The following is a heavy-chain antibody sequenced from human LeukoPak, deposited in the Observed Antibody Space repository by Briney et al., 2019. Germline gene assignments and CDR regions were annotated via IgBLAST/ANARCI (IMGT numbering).Heavy chain of an antibody. J-gene: IGHJ4*02. D-gene: IGHD3-3*01. CDR1: GGSFSGYY. CDR3: ARVARYDFWSGYYGSGPDY. Sequence: SETLPLTCAVYGGSFSGYYWSWIRQPPGKGLEWIGYIYYSGSTYYNPSLKSRVTISVDTSKNQFSLKLSSVTAADTAVYYCARVARYDFWSGYYGSGPDYWGQGTLVTVSS. V-gene: IGHV4-34*09. CDR2: IYYSGST.